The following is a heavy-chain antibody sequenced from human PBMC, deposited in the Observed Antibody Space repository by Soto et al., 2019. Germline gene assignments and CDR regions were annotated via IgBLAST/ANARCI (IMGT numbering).Heavy chain of an antibody. CDR1: GFTFSSYG. CDR3: AKESEQQLVFLDYYYYGMDV. Sequence: GGSLRLSCAASGFTFSSYGMHWVRQAPGKGLEWVAVISYDGSNKYYVDSVKGRFTISRDNSKNTLYLQMNSLRAEDTAVYYCAKESEQQLVFLDYYYYGMDVWGQGTTVTVSS. D-gene: IGHD6-13*01. J-gene: IGHJ6*02. CDR2: ISYDGSNK. V-gene: IGHV3-30*18.